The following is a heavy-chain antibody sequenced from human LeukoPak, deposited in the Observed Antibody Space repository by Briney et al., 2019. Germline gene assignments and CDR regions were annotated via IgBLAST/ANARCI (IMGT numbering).Heavy chain of an antibody. J-gene: IGHJ4*02. D-gene: IGHD3-9*01. V-gene: IGHV3-21*01. Sequence: KAGGSLRLSCAASGFTFSTYSMNWVRQAPGKGLEWVSSISSSNSYRYYADSVKGRFTISRDNAKNSLYLQMNSLRAEDTAVYYCARVEDYDILTGFDYWGQGTLVTVSS. CDR3: ARVEDYDILTGFDY. CDR2: ISSSNSYR. CDR1: GFTFSTYS.